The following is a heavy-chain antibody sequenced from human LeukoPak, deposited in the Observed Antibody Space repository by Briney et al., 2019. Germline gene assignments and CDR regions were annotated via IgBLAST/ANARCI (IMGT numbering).Heavy chain of an antibody. V-gene: IGHV1-2*04. CDR1: GYTFTGYY. CDR2: INPSSGGT. D-gene: IGHD6-19*01. CDR3: ATAVAGWDYFDY. J-gene: IGHJ4*02. Sequence: ASVKVSCKASGYTFTGYYMHWVRQAPGQGLEWMGWINPSSGGTNYAQKFQGWVTMTRDTSISTAYMELSRLRSDDTAVYYCATAVAGWDYFDYWGQGTLVTVSS.